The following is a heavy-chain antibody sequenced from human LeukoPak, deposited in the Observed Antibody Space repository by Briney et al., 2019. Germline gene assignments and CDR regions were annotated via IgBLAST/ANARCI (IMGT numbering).Heavy chain of an antibody. CDR3: ARAARIAVAGNWFDP. D-gene: IGHD6-19*01. J-gene: IGHJ5*02. CDR1: GYTFTTYY. V-gene: IGHV1-46*01. Sequence: ASVKVSCKASGYTFTTYYMHWVRQAPGQGLEWMGIINPSGGSTSYTQKFQGRVTMTRDMSTSTVYMELSSLRSEDTAVYYCARAARIAVAGNWFDPWGQGTLVTVSS. CDR2: INPSGGST.